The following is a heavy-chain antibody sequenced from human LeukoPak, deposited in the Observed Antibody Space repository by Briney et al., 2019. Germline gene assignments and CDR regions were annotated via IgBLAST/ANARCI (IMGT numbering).Heavy chain of an antibody. CDR1: GYTFSSYG. V-gene: IGHV1-18*01. D-gene: IGHD6-13*01. J-gene: IGHJ4*02. CDR2: ISAYNGNT. Sequence: APVKVSCKTSGYTFSSYGVSWVRQAPGQGLEWMGWISAYNGNTDYPQRLQGRVTMTTDTSTNTAYMELRSLSSDDTAVYYCARTRAYSSSSLYYFDYWGQGTLVTVSS. CDR3: ARTRAYSSSSLYYFDY.